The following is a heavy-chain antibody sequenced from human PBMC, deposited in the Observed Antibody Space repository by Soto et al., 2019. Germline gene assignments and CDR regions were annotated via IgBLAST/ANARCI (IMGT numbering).Heavy chain of an antibody. CDR3: ARDRSYAMEV. V-gene: IGHV3-74*01. CDR2: INGDASST. Sequence: EGSLRLSCEASGFSIRDYWMHWVRQAPGEGLVWVSCINGDASSTTYADSVKGRFTISRDDAKNTVYLQMTSLRAEDTAVYFCARDRSYAMEVWGQGTRVTVSS. CDR1: GFSIRDYW. J-gene: IGHJ6*02.